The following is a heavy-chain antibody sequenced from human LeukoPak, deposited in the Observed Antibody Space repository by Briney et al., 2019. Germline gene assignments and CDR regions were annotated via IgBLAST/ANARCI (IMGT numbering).Heavy chain of an antibody. J-gene: IGHJ4*02. V-gene: IGHV3-53*01. D-gene: IGHD2-2*02. CDR3: AKAGRYCSSTSCYTTFDY. CDR2: IYSGGMT. Sequence: PGGSLRLSCAASGFTFSDYYMSWVRQAPGKALEWVSIIYSGGMTYYADSVKGRFTISRDNSKNTLYLQMNSLRAEDTAVYYCAKAGRYCSSTSCYTTFDYWGQGTLVTVSS. CDR1: GFTFSDYY.